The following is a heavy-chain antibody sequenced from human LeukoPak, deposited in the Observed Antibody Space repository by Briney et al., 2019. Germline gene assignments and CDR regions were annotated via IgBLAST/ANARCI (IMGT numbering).Heavy chain of an antibody. CDR1: GGSISSYY. CDR2: IYYSGST. V-gene: IGHV4-59*01. D-gene: IGHD2-2*01. J-gene: IGHJ4*02. CDR3: ARGRVVVPAVTYFDY. Sequence: SETLSLTCTVSGGSISSYYWSWIRQPPGKGLEWIGYIYYSGSTNYNPSLKSRVTISVDTSKNQFSLKLSSVTAADTAVYYCARGRVVVPAVTYFDYWGQGTLVTVSS.